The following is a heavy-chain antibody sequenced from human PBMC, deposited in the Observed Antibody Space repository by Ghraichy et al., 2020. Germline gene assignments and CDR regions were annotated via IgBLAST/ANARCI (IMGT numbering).Heavy chain of an antibody. Sequence: GGSLRLSCAASGFTFSSYGMHWVRQAPGKGLEWVAIIWYDGSNKFYADSVKGRFTISRDNSKNTLYLQMNSLRAEDTAVYYCARDRVAGYSYGYGGSDLDSWGQGTLVTVSS. J-gene: IGHJ4*02. CDR1: GFTFSSYG. CDR3: ARDRVAGYSYGYGGSDLDS. V-gene: IGHV3-33*01. D-gene: IGHD5-18*01. CDR2: IWYDGSNK.